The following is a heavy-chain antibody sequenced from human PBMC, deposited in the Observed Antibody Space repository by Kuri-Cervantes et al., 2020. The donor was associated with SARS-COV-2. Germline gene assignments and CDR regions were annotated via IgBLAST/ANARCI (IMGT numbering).Heavy chain of an antibody. J-gene: IGHJ1*01. D-gene: IGHD3-16*01. V-gene: IGHV3-30*02. CDR2: VRREGSNY. Sequence: GESLKISCAASGFTFSYYGMHWVRQAPGKGLEWVGFVRREGSNYYYADSVKGRFTISRDTYKNMLYLQMNSLRAEDTAVYYCAKDMLRLRNFQHWGQGTLVTVSS. CDR1: GFTFSYYG. CDR3: AKDMLRLRNFQH.